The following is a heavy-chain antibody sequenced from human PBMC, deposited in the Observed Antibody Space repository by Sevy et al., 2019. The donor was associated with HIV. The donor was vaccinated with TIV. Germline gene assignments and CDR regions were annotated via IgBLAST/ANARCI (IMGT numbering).Heavy chain of an antibody. CDR1: GYTFTSYG. CDR2: ISAYNGNT. J-gene: IGHJ3*02. CDR3: ERDSLVVVPAATVEGYDAFDI. V-gene: IGHV1-18*04. D-gene: IGHD2-2*01. Sequence: ASVKVSCKASGYTFTSYGISWVRQAPGQGLEWMGWISAYNGNTNYAQKLQGRVTMTTDTSTSTAYMELRRLRSDDTAVYYCERDSLVVVPAATVEGYDAFDIWGQGTMVTVSS.